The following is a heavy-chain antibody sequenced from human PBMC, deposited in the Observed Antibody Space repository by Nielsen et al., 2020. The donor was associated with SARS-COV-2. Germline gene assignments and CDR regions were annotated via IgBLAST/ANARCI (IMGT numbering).Heavy chain of an antibody. Sequence: GGSLRLSCAASGFTFSSYAMSWVRQAPGKGLELVSAISGSGGSTYYADSVKGRFTISRDNSKNTLYLQMNSLRAEDTAVYYCAKLSGYSSGWYGGSYWGQGTLVTVSS. J-gene: IGHJ4*02. D-gene: IGHD6-19*01. V-gene: IGHV3-23*01. CDR3: AKLSGYSSGWYGGSY. CDR2: ISGSGGST. CDR1: GFTFSSYA.